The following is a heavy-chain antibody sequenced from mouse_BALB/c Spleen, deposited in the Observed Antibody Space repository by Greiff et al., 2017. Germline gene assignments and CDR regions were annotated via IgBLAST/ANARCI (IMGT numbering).Heavy chain of an antibody. CDR1: GFTFSSYG. CDR2: ISSGGSYT. J-gene: IGHJ4*01. Sequence: EVKLMESGGDLVKPGGSLKLSCAASGFTFSSYGMSWVRQTPDKRLEWVATISSGGSYTYYPDSVKGRFTISRDNAKNTLYLQMSSLKSEDTAMYYCASGYGLYYYAMDYWGQGTSVTVSS. D-gene: IGHD2-10*02. V-gene: IGHV5-6*01. CDR3: ASGYGLYYYAMDY.